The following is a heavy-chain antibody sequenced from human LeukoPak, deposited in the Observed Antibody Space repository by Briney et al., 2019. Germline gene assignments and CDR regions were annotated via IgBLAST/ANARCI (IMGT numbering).Heavy chain of an antibody. CDR2: INPNSGGT. D-gene: IGHD4-23*01. CDR3: ARSQFYGGKGPYFDY. Sequence: ASVKVSCKASGYTFTGYYMHWVRQAPGQGLEWMGWINPNSGGTNYAQKFQGRVTMTRDTSISTAYMELSRLRSEDMAVYYCARSQFYGGKGPYFDYWGQGTLVTVSS. CDR1: GYTFTGYY. V-gene: IGHV1-2*02. J-gene: IGHJ4*02.